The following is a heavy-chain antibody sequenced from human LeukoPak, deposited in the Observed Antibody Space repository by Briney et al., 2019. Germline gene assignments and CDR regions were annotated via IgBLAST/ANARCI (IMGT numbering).Heavy chain of an antibody. J-gene: IGHJ3*02. CDR3: ARRYFDWLSLPHAFDT. CDR2: IKQDGSEK. V-gene: IGHV3-7*01. D-gene: IGHD3-9*01. Sequence: GGSLRLSCAASGFSISSYWMTWVRQAPGKGLEWLACIKQDGSEKYYVDSVQGRFTISRDNAQNSLYLLLSSLRAEDTAVYYCARRYFDWLSLPHAFDTWGQGAIVTVSS. CDR1: GFSISSYW.